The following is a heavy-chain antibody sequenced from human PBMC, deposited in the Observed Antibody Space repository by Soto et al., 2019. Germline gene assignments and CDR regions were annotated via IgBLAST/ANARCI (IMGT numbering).Heavy chain of an antibody. Sequence: GGSLRLSCAASRFTLSAHTMNWVRQAPGKGLEWVSSISSDSRYIYYADSVKGRFTISRDNARNSLDLQMNNLRAEDTAVYHCARGHCSRTSCYTGGYYYYPMDVWGQGTTVTVSS. V-gene: IGHV3-21*01. J-gene: IGHJ6*02. CDR3: ARGHCSRTSCYTGGYYYYPMDV. CDR2: ISSDSRYI. D-gene: IGHD2-2*01. CDR1: RFTLSAHT.